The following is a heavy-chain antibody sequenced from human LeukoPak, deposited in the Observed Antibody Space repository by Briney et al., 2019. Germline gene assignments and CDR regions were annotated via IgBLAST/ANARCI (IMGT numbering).Heavy chain of an antibody. V-gene: IGHV3-48*03. J-gene: IGHJ4*02. Sequence: GGSLRLSCAASGFTFSSYEMNWVRQAPGKGLEWVSYISSSGSTIYYADSVKGRFTISRDNAKNTLYLQMNSLRAEDTAVYYCARAPLGSGYSRPFDYWGQGTLVTVSS. CDR3: ARAPLGSGYSRPFDY. CDR1: GFTFSSYE. CDR2: ISSSGSTI. D-gene: IGHD3-22*01.